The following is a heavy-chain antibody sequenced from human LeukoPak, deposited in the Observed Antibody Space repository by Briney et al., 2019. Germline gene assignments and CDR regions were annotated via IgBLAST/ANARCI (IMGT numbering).Heavy chain of an antibody. J-gene: IGHJ4*02. Sequence: SETLSLTCTVSGGSISSYYWSWIRQPPGKGLEWIGYIYYSGSTNYNPSLKSRVTISVDTSKNQFSLKLSSVTAADTAVYYCASSSGWTRGTFDYWGQGTLVTVSS. CDR2: IYYSGST. CDR1: GGSISSYY. D-gene: IGHD6-19*01. CDR3: ASSSGWTRGTFDY. V-gene: IGHV4-59*01.